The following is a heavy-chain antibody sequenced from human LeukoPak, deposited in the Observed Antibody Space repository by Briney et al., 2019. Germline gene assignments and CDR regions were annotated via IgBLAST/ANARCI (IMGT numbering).Heavy chain of an antibody. V-gene: IGHV1-18*01. CDR2: INTYNGNT. CDR1: GYTFTNYG. CDR3: ARDLVDGVGAPGAY. Sequence: GASVKVSXKASGYTFTNYGITWMRQAPGQGLEWMGWINTYNGNTNYAQKLQGRVTITTDTSTSTAYMELRSLRSDDTAVFYCARDLVDGVGAPGAYWGQGALVTVSS. J-gene: IGHJ4*02. D-gene: IGHD1-26*01.